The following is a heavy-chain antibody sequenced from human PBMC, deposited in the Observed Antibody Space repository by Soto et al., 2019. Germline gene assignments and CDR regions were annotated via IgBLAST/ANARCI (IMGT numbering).Heavy chain of an antibody. D-gene: IGHD3-3*01. V-gene: IGHV3-21*01. CDR3: ARDSRFWED. J-gene: IGHJ4*03. Sequence: GGSLSLSCAPSGLTFRPYNMNWVRQAPGKGLEWVSSITGSSSDKYYADSVKGRFTISRDNAKNPLYLQMTILRAEDPAVYYCARDSRFWEDWGQGTMVTVSS. CDR2: ITGSSSDK. CDR1: GLTFRPYN.